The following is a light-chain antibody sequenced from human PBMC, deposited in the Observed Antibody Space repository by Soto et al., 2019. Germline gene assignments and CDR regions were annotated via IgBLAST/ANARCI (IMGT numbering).Light chain of an antibody. Sequence: EIVLTQSPGTLSLSPGERATLSCRTSQSVSNNYLAWYQQRPGQAPRLLIFATSSRATGIPDRFSGSGSGTDFTLTIGRLEPEDFAVYFCQLYYSASYTFGQGTKLEI. CDR3: QLYYSASYT. J-gene: IGKJ2*01. V-gene: IGKV3-20*01. CDR1: QSVSNNY. CDR2: ATS.